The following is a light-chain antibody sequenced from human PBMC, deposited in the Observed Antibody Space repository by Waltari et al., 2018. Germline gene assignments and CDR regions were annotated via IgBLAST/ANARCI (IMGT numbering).Light chain of an antibody. CDR3: QQRDSWPLT. Sequence: ELVLTQSPATLSVSPGERAALSCKASQNVGSQLGWYQQSPGQAPRLLIDDVSNRASGVPARFSGSGSGTDFTLTISSLEPEDVAVYYCQQRDSWPLTFGGGTKVEIK. CDR2: DVS. V-gene: IGKV3-11*01. CDR1: QNVGSQ. J-gene: IGKJ4*01.